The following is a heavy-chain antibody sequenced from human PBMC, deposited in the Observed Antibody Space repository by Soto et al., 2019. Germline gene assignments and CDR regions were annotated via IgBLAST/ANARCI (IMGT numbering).Heavy chain of an antibody. CDR2: IYYSGST. D-gene: IGHD4-17*01. V-gene: IGHV4-59*01. Sequence: QVQLQESGPGLVKPSETLSLTCTVSGGSISSYYWSWIRQPPGKGLEWIGYIYYSGSTNYNPSLKTRVTISVDTSKNQFALKLSSVTAADTAVYYSARVRRSTVTTAWDWFDPWGQGTLVTVSS. CDR3: ARVRRSTVTTAWDWFDP. J-gene: IGHJ5*02. CDR1: GGSISSYY.